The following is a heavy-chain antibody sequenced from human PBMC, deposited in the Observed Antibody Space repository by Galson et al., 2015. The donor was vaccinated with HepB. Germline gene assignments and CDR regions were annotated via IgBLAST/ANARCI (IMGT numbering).Heavy chain of an antibody. D-gene: IGHD5-24*01. V-gene: IGHV3-21*01. CDR1: GFTFSSYS. CDR2: ISSSSSYI. J-gene: IGHJ5*02. CDR3: ASSRSLDEDDP. Sequence: SLRLSCAASGFTFSSYSMNWVRQAPGKGLEWVSSISSSSSYIYYADSVKGRFTISRDNSKNTLYLQMNSLGAEDTAVYYCASSRSLDEDDPWGQGTLVTISS.